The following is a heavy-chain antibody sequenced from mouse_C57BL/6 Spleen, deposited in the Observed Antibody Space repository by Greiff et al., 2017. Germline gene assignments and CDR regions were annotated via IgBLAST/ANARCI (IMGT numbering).Heavy chain of an antibody. V-gene: IGHV1-52*01. CDR2: IDPSDSET. CDR3: ARRDTTVVEGFAY. J-gene: IGHJ3*01. CDR1: GYTFTSYW. Sequence: QVQLQQPGAELVRPGSSVKLSCKASGYTFTSYWLHWVKQRPIQGLEWIGNIDPSDSETHYNQKFKDKATLTVDKYSSTAYMQLSSLTSDYSSVYYCARRDTTVVEGFAYWGQGTLVTVSA. D-gene: IGHD1-1*01.